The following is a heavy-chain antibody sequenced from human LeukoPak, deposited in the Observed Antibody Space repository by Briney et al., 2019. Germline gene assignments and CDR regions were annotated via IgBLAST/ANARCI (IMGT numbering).Heavy chain of an antibody. CDR3: ATTFGDYVWGSYDPLDY. J-gene: IGHJ4*02. V-gene: IGHV1-46*01. CDR2: INPSGGST. D-gene: IGHD3-16*01. CDR1: GYTFTNYY. Sequence: GASVKVSCKASGYTFTNYYMHWVRQAPGQGLEWMGIINPSGGSTSYAQKFQGRVTMTRDMSTSTVYMELSSLRSEDTAVYYCATTFGDYVWGSYDPLDYWGQGTLVTVSS.